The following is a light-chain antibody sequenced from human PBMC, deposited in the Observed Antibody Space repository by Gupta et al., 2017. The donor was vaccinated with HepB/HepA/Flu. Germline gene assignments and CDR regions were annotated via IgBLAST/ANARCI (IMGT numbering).Light chain of an antibody. CDR2: GAS. CDR1: QSVSSSY. CDR3: HHEATSVFT. Sequence: EIVLTQSPGTLSLSPGERATLSCRASQSVSSSYLAWYQQKPGQAPRLLIYGASSSATGIPDTLSGCGSGTDFTLTMMSINLEDLAVSYCHHEATSVFTFGSGTK. V-gene: IGKV3-20*01. J-gene: IGKJ3*01.